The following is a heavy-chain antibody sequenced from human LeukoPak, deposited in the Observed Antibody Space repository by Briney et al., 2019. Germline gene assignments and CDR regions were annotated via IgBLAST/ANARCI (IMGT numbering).Heavy chain of an antibody. CDR3: ARGRYLTTGGGAAAGFLDY. D-gene: IGHD6-13*01. CDR1: GGSISSYY. J-gene: IGHJ4*02. V-gene: IGHV4-4*07. CDR2: ISTSGST. Sequence: PSETLSLTCTVSGGSISSYYWNWIRQPAGKGLEWIGRISTSGSTNYNPSLKRRVTISVDTSQNQFSVRLSSVTAADTAVYYCARGRYLTTGGGAAAGFLDYWGQGTLVTVSS.